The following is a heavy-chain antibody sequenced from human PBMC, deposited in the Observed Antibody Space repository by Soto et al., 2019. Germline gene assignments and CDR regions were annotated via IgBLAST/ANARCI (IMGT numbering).Heavy chain of an antibody. D-gene: IGHD2-15*01. CDR3: ARDIVVVVAATPEHWFDP. CDR2: IYYSGST. V-gene: IGHV4-30-4*01. J-gene: IGHJ5*02. CDR1: GGSISSGDYY. Sequence: SETLSLTCTVSGGSISSGDYYWSWIRQPPGKGLEWIGYIYYSGSTYYNPSLKSRVTISVDTSKNQFSLKLSSVTAADTAVYYCARDIVVVVAATPEHWFDPWGQGTLVTVSS.